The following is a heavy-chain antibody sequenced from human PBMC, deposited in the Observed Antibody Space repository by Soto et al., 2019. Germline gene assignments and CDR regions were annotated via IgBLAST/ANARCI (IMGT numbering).Heavy chain of an antibody. CDR2: RYNSGST. D-gene: IGHD6-19*01. Sequence: QLQLQESGPGLVKPSETLSLTCTVSGGSISTSSFYWGWIRQPPGKGLEWIGSRYNSGSTYYNPSLKSRVTISVDTSKNQFSLKLSSVTAADTAVYYCARPRGGAVAGTWFDPWGQGTLVTVSS. J-gene: IGHJ5*02. V-gene: IGHV4-39*01. CDR3: ARPRGGAVAGTWFDP. CDR1: GGSISTSSFY.